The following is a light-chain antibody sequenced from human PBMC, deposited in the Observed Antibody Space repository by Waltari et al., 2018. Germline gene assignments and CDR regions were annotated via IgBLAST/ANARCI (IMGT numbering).Light chain of an antibody. CDR2: GAS. J-gene: IGKJ2*01. Sequence: EIVMMQSPATLSVSPGERATLSCRASQSISNNLAWYQQKPGQAPRLLVYGASTRATGIPARFSGSGSGTEFTLTISSLQSEDFAVYYCQQYYNWPQTFGQGTKLEIK. CDR3: QQYYNWPQT. CDR1: QSISNN. V-gene: IGKV3-15*01.